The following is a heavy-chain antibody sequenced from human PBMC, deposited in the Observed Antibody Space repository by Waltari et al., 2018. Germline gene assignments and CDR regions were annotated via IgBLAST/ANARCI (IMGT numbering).Heavy chain of an antibody. CDR3: ARGISAGYYPGGWFDP. V-gene: IGHV1-69*12. Sequence: QVQLVQSGAEVKKPGSSVKVSCKASGGTFSSYAISWVRQAPGQGLEWMGGIIPIFGTANYAQKFQGRVTITADESTSTAYMERSSLRSEDTAVYYCARGISAGYYPGGWFDPWGQGTLVTVSS. D-gene: IGHD3-22*01. CDR1: GGTFSSYA. CDR2: IIPIFGTA. J-gene: IGHJ5*02.